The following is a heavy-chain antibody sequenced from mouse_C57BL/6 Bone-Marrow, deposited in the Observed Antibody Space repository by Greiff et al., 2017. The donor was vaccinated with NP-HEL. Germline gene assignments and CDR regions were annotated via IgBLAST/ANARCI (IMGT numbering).Heavy chain of an antibody. J-gene: IGHJ2*01. CDR2: INPYNGGT. D-gene: IGHD1-1*01. Sequence: EVQLQQSGPVLVKPGASVKMSCKASGYTFTDYYMNWVKQSHGKSLEWIGVINPYNGGTSYNQKFKGKATLTVDKSSSTAYMELNSLTSEDSAVYYCARHLYYYGSNYWGQGTTLTVSS. CDR1: GYTFTDYY. V-gene: IGHV1-19*01. CDR3: ARHLYYYGSNY.